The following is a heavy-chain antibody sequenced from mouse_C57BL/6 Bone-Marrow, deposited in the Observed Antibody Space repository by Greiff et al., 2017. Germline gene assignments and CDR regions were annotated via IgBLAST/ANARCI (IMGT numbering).Heavy chain of an antibody. V-gene: IGHV5-4*01. D-gene: IGHD1-1*01. Sequence: EVQGVESGGGLVKPGGSLKLSCAASGFTFSSYAMSWVRQTPEKRLEWVATISDGGSYTYYPDNVKGRFTISRDNAKNNLYLQMSHLKSEDTAMYYCARVELRSYYYAMDYWGQGTSVTVSS. CDR1: GFTFSSYA. CDR2: ISDGGSYT. CDR3: ARVELRSYYYAMDY. J-gene: IGHJ4*01.